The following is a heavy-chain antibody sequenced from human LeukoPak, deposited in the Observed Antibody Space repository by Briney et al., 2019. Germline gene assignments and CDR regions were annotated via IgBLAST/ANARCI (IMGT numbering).Heavy chain of an antibody. CDR1: GIRVNSNY. CDR3: ARITSTYFDY. V-gene: IGHV3-53*01. J-gene: IGHJ4*02. D-gene: IGHD3-10*01. Sequence: GGSLRLSCAASGIRVNSNYMSWVRQAPGKGLEWVSDIYSGGSTSYADSLKGRFTISRDNSKNTMYLQMNSLRAEDTAVYYCARITSTYFDYWGQGTLVTVSS. CDR2: IYSGGST.